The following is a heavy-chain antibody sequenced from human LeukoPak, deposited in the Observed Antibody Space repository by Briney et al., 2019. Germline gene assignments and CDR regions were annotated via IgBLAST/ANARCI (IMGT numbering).Heavy chain of an antibody. D-gene: IGHD3-10*01. CDR3: ATGESYYYGSGSYHY. J-gene: IGHJ4*02. CDR1: GYTLTELS. CDR2: FDPEDGET. Sequence: ASVKVSCKVSGYTLTELSMHWVRQAPGKGLEWMGGFDPEDGETIYAQKFQGRVTMTEDTSTDTAYMELSSLRSEDTAVYYCATGESYYYGSGSYHYWGQGTLVTVSS. V-gene: IGHV1-24*01.